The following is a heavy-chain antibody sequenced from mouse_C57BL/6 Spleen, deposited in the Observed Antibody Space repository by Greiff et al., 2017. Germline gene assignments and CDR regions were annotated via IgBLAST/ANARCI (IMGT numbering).Heavy chain of an antibody. CDR3: TTGGGYYATAY. J-gene: IGHJ3*01. Sequence: FQLQQSGAELVRSGASAKLSCTASGLNIKDAYMHWVKQRPEQGLEWIGWIDTENGDTEYASKFQGKATIPADPSSNTASLQISSLTSEDTAVYCCTTGGGYYATAYWGQGALDTVSA. V-gene: IGHV14-4*01. CDR2: IDTENGDT. D-gene: IGHD2-3*01. CDR1: GLNIKDAY.